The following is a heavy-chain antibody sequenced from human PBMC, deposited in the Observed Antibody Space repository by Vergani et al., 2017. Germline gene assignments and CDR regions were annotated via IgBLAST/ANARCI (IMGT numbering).Heavy chain of an antibody. CDR1: GFTFSNSA. CDR2: ISGHGDRT. V-gene: IGHV3-23*01. Sequence: EVHLLESGGGQAEAGGSLRLSCVASGFTFSNSAMSWVRQTSGKGLEWVSAISGHGDRTYYADSVKGRFTISRDNSKNTVYLQMNSLKAEDRATYYCAREERSNTSPFVGDWGQGTLVTV. J-gene: IGHJ4*02. D-gene: IGHD2/OR15-2a*01. CDR3: AREERSNTSPFVGD.